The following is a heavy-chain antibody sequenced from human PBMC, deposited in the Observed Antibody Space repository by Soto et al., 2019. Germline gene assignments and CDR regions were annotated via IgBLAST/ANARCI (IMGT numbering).Heavy chain of an antibody. V-gene: IGHV4-59*08. CDR1: GGSISSYY. Sequence: SETLSLTCTVSGGSISSYYWSWIRQPPGKGLEWIGYIYYSGSTNYNPSLKSRVTISVDTSKNQFSLKLSSVTAADTAVYYCARLRRYCSSTSCPKVGFAPWGQGTLVTVSS. J-gene: IGHJ5*02. CDR2: IYYSGST. D-gene: IGHD2-2*01. CDR3: ARLRRYCSSTSCPKVGFAP.